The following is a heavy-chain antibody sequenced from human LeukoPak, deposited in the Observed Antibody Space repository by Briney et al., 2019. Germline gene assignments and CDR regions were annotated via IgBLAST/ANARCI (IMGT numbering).Heavy chain of an antibody. Sequence: SETLSLTCTVSGASVSSSSNYWGWIRQPPGKGLEWIGSFYYSGSTYYNTSLKSRVTISGDTSKNQFSLKLSSVTAADTAVYYCARWAAVAGTGFDYWGQGTLVAVSS. CDR2: FYYSGST. J-gene: IGHJ4*02. CDR1: GASVSSSSNY. V-gene: IGHV4-39*01. D-gene: IGHD6-13*01. CDR3: ARWAAVAGTGFDY.